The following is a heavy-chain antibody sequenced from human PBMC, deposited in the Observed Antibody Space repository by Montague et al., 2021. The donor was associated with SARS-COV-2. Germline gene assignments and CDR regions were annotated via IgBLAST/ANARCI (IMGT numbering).Heavy chain of an antibody. CDR3: ARVGVITTWFYFDY. Sequence: SETLSLTCTVSGVSISSYYWSWIRQPPGKGLEWIGYIYYSGSTNYNPSLKSRVTISVDTSKNQFSLKLSSVTAADTAVYYCARVGVITTWFYFDYWGQGTLATVSS. CDR2: IYYSGST. J-gene: IGHJ4*02. CDR1: GVSISSYY. D-gene: IGHD3-22*01. V-gene: IGHV4-59*01.